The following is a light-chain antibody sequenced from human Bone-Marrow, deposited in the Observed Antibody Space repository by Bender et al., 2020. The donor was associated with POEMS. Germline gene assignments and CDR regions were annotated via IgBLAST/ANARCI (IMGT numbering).Light chain of an antibody. CDR3: ATWVGSLNGWV. Sequence: QSVLNQPPSASGTPGQRVTISCSGSSSKFGSYPVNWYQQLPGAAPKLVIFNNSQRPSGVPDRFSGSNSGTSASLAISGLLSDAEADFYCATWVGSLNGWVFGGGTKLTVL. CDR2: NNS. CDR1: SSKFGSYP. V-gene: IGLV1-44*01. J-gene: IGLJ3*02.